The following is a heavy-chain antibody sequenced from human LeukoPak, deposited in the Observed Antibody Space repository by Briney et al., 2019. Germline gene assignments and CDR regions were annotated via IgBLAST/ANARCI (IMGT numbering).Heavy chain of an antibody. CDR3: AREGGPYRPLDY. V-gene: IGHV4-4*02. CDR2: VHLSGRT. CDR1: GGSITNTNY. J-gene: IGHJ4*02. Sequence: PSGTLSLTCGVSGGSITNTNYWTWVRQPPGKGLEWIGEVHLSGRTHYNPSLESRVTMSVDMSENHISLRLTSVTAADTAVYYCAREGGPYRPLDYSGQGTLVTVSS.